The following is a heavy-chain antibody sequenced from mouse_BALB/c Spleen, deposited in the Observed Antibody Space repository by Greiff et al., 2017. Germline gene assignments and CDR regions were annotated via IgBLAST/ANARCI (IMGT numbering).Heavy chain of an antibody. CDR1: GFNIKDYY. Sequence: VHVKQSGAELVRPGALVKLSCKASGFNIKDYYMHWVKQRPEQGLEWIGWIDPENGNTIYDPKFQGKASITADTSSNTAYLQLSSLTSEDTAVYYCARGLRGYYYAMDYWGQGTSVTVSS. V-gene: IGHV14-1*02. D-gene: IGHD2-2*01. J-gene: IGHJ4*01. CDR3: ARGLRGYYYAMDY. CDR2: IDPENGNT.